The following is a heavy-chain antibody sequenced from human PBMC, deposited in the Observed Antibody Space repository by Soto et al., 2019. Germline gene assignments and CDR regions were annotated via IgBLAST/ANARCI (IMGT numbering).Heavy chain of an antibody. D-gene: IGHD3-10*01. V-gene: IGHV3-33*01. J-gene: IGHJ6*02. Sequence: SLRLSCAASGFTFSSYGMHWVRQAPGKGLEWVAVIWYDGSNKYYADSVKGRFTISRDNSKNTLYLQMNSLRAEDTAVYYCARDMLVRGVITKPTGGMDVWGQATTVTVSS. CDR1: GFTFSSYG. CDR3: ARDMLVRGVITKPTGGMDV. CDR2: IWYDGSNK.